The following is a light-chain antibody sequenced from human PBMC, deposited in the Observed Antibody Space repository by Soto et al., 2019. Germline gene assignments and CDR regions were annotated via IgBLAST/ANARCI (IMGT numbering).Light chain of an antibody. J-gene: IGKJ4*01. CDR2: DAS. V-gene: IGKV3-20*01. CDR1: QSVRSNY. CDR3: QQYGSTPLT. Sequence: EIVLTQSPDTLSLSPGERATLSCRASQSVRSNYLAWYQQKPGQAPRFLIYDASSRATGIPDRFSDSGSGTDFTLTISRLEPEDVAVYYCQQYGSTPLTFGGGTKVDI.